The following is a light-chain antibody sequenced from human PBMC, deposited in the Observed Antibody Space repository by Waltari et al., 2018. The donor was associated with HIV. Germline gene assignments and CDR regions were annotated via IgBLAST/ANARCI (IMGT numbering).Light chain of an antibody. CDR1: HSVLYSSNNKND. Sequence: IVMTQSPESLPVSLGGRATINCKSRHSVLYSSNNKNDLAWYQQKPGQPPKLLIYWASTRESGVPARFSGSGSGTDVTLTISSLQAEDVAVYYCQQYYSTPGTVGQGTKLEIK. J-gene: IGKJ2*02. V-gene: IGKV4-1*01. CDR3: QQYYSTPGT. CDR2: WAS.